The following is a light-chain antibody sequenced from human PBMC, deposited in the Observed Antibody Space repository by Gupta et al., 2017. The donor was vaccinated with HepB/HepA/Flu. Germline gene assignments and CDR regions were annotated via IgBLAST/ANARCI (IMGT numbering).Light chain of an antibody. Sequence: SYELTQPPSVSVPPGQKAMITCSGDALPKQYAYWYQQKPGQAPVLVIYKDSERPSGIPERFSGSSSGTTVTLTISGVQAEDEADYYCQSADSSGTYVVFGGGTKLTVL. CDR1: ALPKQY. CDR3: QSADSSGTYVV. CDR2: KDS. V-gene: IGLV3-25*03. J-gene: IGLJ2*01.